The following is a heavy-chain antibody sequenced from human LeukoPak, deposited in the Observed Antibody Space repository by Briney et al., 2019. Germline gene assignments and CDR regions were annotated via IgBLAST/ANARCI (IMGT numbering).Heavy chain of an antibody. CDR2: IYYSGST. D-gene: IGHD3-3*01. Sequence: SETLSLTCTVSGGSISSYYWSWIRQPPGKGLEWIGYIYYSGSTNYNPSLESRVTISVDTSKNQFSLKLSSVTAAGTAVYYCARGNYDFWSGYSDYWGQGTLVTVSS. CDR1: GGSISSYY. J-gene: IGHJ4*02. V-gene: IGHV4-59*01. CDR3: ARGNYDFWSGYSDY.